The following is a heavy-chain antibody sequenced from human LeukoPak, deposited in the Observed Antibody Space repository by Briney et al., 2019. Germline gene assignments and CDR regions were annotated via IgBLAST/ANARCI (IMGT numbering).Heavy chain of an antibody. V-gene: IGHV1-18*01. CDR1: GDTFSSYA. Sequence: GASVKVSCKASGDTFSSYAISWVRQAPGQGLEWMGWISAYNGNTNYAQKLQGRVTMTTDTSTSTAYMELRSLRSDDTAVYYCARDGIAAAGTYYYYYYMDVWGKGTTVTVSS. D-gene: IGHD6-13*01. J-gene: IGHJ6*03. CDR2: ISAYNGNT. CDR3: ARDGIAAAGTYYYYYYMDV.